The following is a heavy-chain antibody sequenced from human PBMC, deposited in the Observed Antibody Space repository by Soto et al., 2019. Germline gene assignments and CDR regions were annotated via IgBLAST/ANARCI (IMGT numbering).Heavy chain of an antibody. D-gene: IGHD3-10*01. CDR2: ISYDGSNK. CDR3: AKYGCGSRRANPCDY. Sequence: QVQLVESGGGVVQPGRSLRLSCAASGFTFSSYGMHWVRQAPGKGLEWVAVISYDGSNKYYADSVKGRFTISRDNSKNTLYLQMNSLRAEDTAVYYCAKYGCGSRRANPCDYWGQGTLVTVSS. J-gene: IGHJ4*02. V-gene: IGHV3-30*18. CDR1: GFTFSSYG.